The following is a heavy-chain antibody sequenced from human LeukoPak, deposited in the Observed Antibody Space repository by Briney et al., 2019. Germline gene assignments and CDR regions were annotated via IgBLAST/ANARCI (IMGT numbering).Heavy chain of an antibody. CDR1: GGSISSYY. CDR3: ARHPGYYGSGGDY. Sequence: SETLSLTCTVSGGSISSYYWSWIRQPPGKGLGWIGYIYYSGSTNYNPSLKSRVTISVDTSKNQFSLKRSSVTAADTAVYYCARHPGYYGSGGDYWGQGTLVTVSS. D-gene: IGHD3-10*01. V-gene: IGHV4-59*08. J-gene: IGHJ4*02. CDR2: IYYSGST.